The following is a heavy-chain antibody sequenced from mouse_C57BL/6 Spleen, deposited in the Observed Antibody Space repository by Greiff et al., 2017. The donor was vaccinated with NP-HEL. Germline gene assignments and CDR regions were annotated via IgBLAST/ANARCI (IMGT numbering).Heavy chain of an antibody. D-gene: IGHD1-1*01. J-gene: IGHJ1*03. V-gene: IGHV1-26*01. CDR1: GYTFTDYY. Sequence: EVQLQQSGPELVKPGASVKISCKASGYTFTDYYMNWVKQSHGKSLEWIGDINPNNGGTSYNQKFKGKATLTVDNSSSTAYMELRSLTSEDSAVYYCARSNYGGSYWYFDVWGTGTTVTVSS. CDR2: INPNNGGT. CDR3: ARSNYGGSYWYFDV.